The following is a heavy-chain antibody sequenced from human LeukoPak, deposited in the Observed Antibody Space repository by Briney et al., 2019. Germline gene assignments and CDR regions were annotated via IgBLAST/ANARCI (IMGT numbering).Heavy chain of an antibody. CDR3: ARSGRYYGSGSPYFDY. J-gene: IGHJ4*02. Sequence: GGSLRLSCAASGFTFSSYAMHWVRQATGKGLEWVSAIGTAGDTYYPGSVKGRFTISRENAKNSLYLQMNSLRAGDTAVYYCARSGRYYGSGSPYFDYWGQGTLVTVSS. CDR2: IGTAGDT. CDR1: GFTFSSYA. V-gene: IGHV3-13*01. D-gene: IGHD3-10*01.